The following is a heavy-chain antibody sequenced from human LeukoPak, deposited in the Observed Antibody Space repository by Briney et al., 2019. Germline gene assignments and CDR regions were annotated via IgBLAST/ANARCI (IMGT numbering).Heavy chain of an antibody. D-gene: IGHD5-18*01. CDR2: IYYSGSI. CDR3: ARPGRRGSIQLWSYYFDY. Sequence: SETLSLTCTVSGGSISSSSYYWGWIRQPPGKGLEWIGSIYYSGSIYYNPSLKSRVTISVDTSKNQFSLKLSSVTAADTAVYYCARPGRRGSIQLWSYYFDYWGQGTLVTVSS. V-gene: IGHV4-39*07. CDR1: GGSISSSSYY. J-gene: IGHJ4*02.